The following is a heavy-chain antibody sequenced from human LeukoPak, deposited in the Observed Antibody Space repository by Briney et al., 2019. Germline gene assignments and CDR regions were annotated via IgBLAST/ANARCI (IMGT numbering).Heavy chain of an antibody. CDR3: ATDPMGVDSSGWYRDY. J-gene: IGHJ4*02. V-gene: IGHV3-23*01. CDR1: TFTSYCYT. CDR2: LSGSGGST. Sequence: YSSASTFTSYCYTMRRLAHAPGDLIEGGSPLSGSGGSTYYADSVKGRFTISRDNSKNTLYLQMNSLRDEDTAVYYGATDPMGVDSSGWYRDYWGQGTLVTVSS. D-gene: IGHD6-19*01.